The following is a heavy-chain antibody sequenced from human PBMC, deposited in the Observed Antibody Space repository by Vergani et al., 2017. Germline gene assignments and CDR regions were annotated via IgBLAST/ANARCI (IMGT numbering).Heavy chain of an antibody. V-gene: IGHV4-31*03. D-gene: IGHD6-13*01. CDR2: IYYSGST. CDR3: ARDANVDPAAAGTGWFDP. CDR1: GGSISSGGYY. Sequence: QVQLQESGPGLVKPSQTLSLTCTVSGGSISSGGYYWSWIRQHPGKGLEWIGYIYYSGSTYYNPSLKSRVTISGETSKNQFSLKLSAVTAADTAVYYCARDANVDPAAAGTGWFDPWGQGTLVTVSS. J-gene: IGHJ5*02.